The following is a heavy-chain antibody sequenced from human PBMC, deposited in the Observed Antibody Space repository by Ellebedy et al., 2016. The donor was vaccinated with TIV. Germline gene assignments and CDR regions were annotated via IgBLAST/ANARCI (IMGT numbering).Heavy chain of an antibody. D-gene: IGHD5-24*01. CDR3: ATREMAPILDAFYI. CDR1: GGSIRSRRYY. Sequence: MPSETLSLTCTVSGGSIRSRRYYWGWIRQPPGKGLEWIGHIYYSGTTYYNPSLKSRVTISIATSQNQFSLKLSSVTAADTAVYYCATREMAPILDAFYIWGQGTKVPVSS. J-gene: IGHJ3*02. CDR2: IYYSGTT. V-gene: IGHV4-39*01.